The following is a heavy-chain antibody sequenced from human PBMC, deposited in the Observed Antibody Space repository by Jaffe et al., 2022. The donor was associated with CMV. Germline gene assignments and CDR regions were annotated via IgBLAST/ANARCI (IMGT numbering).Heavy chain of an antibody. CDR3: AKDKGDRTTPRWYYMDV. CDR2: ISGSGGST. CDR1: GFTFSSYA. J-gene: IGHJ6*03. Sequence: EVQLVESGGGLVQPGGSLRLSCAASGFTFSSYAMSWVRQAPGKGLEWVSAISGSGGSTYYADSVKGRFTISRDNSKNTLYLQMNSLRAEDTAVYYCAKDKGDRTTPRWYYMDVWGKGTTVTVSS. V-gene: IGHV3-23*04. D-gene: IGHD4-4*01.